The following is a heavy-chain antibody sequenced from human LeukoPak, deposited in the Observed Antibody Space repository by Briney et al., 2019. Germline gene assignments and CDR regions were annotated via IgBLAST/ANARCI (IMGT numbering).Heavy chain of an antibody. J-gene: IGHJ4*02. D-gene: IGHD3-3*01. CDR3: ARRYTFGSRGFDY. V-gene: IGHV3-21*01. Sequence: PGGSLRLSCAASGFTFGTYSMNWVRQAPGKGLEWVSSISSSRTYIYYADSVKGRFTISRDNAKNSLYLQMNSLRAEDTALYYCARRYTFGSRGFDYWGQGTLVTVSS. CDR1: GFTFGTYS. CDR2: ISSSRTYI.